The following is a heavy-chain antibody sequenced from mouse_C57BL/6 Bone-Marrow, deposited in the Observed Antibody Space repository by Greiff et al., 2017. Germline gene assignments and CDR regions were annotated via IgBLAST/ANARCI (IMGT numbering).Heavy chain of an antibody. CDR2: INPSSGYT. V-gene: IGHV1-7*01. J-gene: IGHJ4*01. CDR1: GYTFTSYW. Sequence: QVQLKESGAELAKPGASVKLSCKASGYTFTSYWMHWVTQRPGQGLEWIGYINPSSGYTKYNQKFKDKATLTADQSSSTACMQLISLTYEDSAVYYCARGHAMDYWGQGTSVTVSS. CDR3: ARGHAMDY.